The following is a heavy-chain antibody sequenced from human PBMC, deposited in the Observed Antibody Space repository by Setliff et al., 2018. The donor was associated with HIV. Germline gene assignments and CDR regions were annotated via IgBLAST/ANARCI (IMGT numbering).Heavy chain of an antibody. Sequence: GGSLRLSCAASGFTFSAHGMHWVRQAPGKGLEWVAFINYDESYEYYADSVKGRVTISRDNSANTVDLQMKSLRAEDTAVYYCAKLSHSHDSNGFTVDYWGRGTLVTVSS. CDR1: GFTFSAHG. CDR2: INYDESYE. J-gene: IGHJ4*02. D-gene: IGHD3-22*01. CDR3: AKLSHSHDSNGFTVDY. V-gene: IGHV3-30*02.